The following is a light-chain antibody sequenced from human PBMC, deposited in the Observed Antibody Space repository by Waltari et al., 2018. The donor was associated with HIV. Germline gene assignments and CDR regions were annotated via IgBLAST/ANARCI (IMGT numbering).Light chain of an antibody. V-gene: IGKV3-15*01. Sequence: EIVMTPSPATLFLSPGERATFFCRARQSVSSNLARYPQKFGQAPRLLIYDASTRATGIPARFSGSGSGTEFTLTISSLQSEDFAVYDCQQYNNWPPGYTFGQGTKLEIK. CDR3: QQYNNWPPGYT. CDR1: QSVSSN. J-gene: IGKJ2*01. CDR2: DAS.